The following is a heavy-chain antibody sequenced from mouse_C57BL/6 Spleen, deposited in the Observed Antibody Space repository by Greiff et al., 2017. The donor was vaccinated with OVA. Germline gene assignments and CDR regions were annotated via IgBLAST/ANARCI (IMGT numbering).Heavy chain of an antibody. Sequence: QVQLQQPGAELVMPGASVKLSCKASGYTFTSYWMHWVKQRPGQGLEWIGEIDPSDSYTTYNQKFKGKSTLTVDKSSSTAYMQLSSLTSEDSAVYYCARCELGRRYFDYWGQGTTLTVSS. CDR3: ARCELGRRYFDY. CDR1: GYTFTSYW. CDR2: IDPSDSYT. V-gene: IGHV1-69*01. J-gene: IGHJ2*01. D-gene: IGHD4-1*01.